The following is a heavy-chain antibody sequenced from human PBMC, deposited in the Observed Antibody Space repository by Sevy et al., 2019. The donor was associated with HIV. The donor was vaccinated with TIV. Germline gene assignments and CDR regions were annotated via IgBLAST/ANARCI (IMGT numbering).Heavy chain of an antibody. J-gene: IGHJ3*02. CDR3: ARQILGDSSTWYFLDAFDI. Sequence: GESLKISCKGSGYSFTKYWIGWVRQMPGKGLEWMGIIYPGDSDIRYSPSFPGQVTFSVHKSISTAYLQWSSLKASDTDMYYCARQILGDSSTWYFLDAFDIWGQGTMATVSS. V-gene: IGHV5-51*01. CDR2: IYPGDSDI. CDR1: GYSFTKYW. D-gene: IGHD2-2*01.